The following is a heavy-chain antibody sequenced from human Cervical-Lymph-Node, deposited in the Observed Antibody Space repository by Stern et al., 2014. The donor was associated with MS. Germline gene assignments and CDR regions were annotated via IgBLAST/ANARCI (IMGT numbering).Heavy chain of an antibody. Sequence: QVQLPASGPGLVQPSGTLSLTCAVSGGSISSGYWWSWVRQPPGKGLEWTGEIYHSGSTNYNPSLKSRVTISVDTSKNHCSLKMNSVNAADTAVYYCARNGGNYAFDYWGQGTLVAVSS. J-gene: IGHJ4*02. D-gene: IGHD4-23*01. CDR1: GGSISSGYW. V-gene: IGHV4-4*02. CDR3: ARNGGNYAFDY. CDR2: IYHSGST.